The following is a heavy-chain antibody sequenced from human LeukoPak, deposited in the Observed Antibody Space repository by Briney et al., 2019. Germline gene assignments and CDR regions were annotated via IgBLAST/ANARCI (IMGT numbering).Heavy chain of an antibody. CDR3: ARGLFQGNYVGC. D-gene: IGHD3-3*01. CDR1: GFTFSSYA. Sequence: PGGSLRLSCAASGFTFSSYAMSWVRQAPGKGLEWVSYISSSGSTIYYADSVKGRFTISRDNAKNSLYLQMNSLRAEDTAVYYCARGLFQGNYVGCWGQGTLVTVSS. J-gene: IGHJ4*02. CDR2: ISSSGSTI. V-gene: IGHV3-48*04.